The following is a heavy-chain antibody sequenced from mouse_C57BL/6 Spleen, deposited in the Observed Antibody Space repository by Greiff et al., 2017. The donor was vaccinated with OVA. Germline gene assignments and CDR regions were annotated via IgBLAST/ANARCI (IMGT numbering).Heavy chain of an antibody. CDR3: AREGYYGSSYNWYFDV. J-gene: IGHJ1*03. CDR1: GYAFSSSW. CDR2: IYPGDGDT. D-gene: IGHD1-1*01. Sequence: QVQLKQSGPELVKPGASVKISCKASGYAFSSSWMNWVKQRPGKGLEWIGRIYPGDGDTNYNGKFKGKATLTADKSSSTAYMQLSSLTSEDSAVYVCAREGYYGSSYNWYFDVWGTGTTVTVSS. V-gene: IGHV1-82*01.